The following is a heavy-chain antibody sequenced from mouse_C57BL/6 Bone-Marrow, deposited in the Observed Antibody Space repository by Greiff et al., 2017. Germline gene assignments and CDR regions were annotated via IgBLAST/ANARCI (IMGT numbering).Heavy chain of an antibody. V-gene: IGHV1-59*01. CDR3: ARSAPNMGLGWLLLDWYFDV. CDR1: GYTFTSYW. CDR2: IDPSASYT. Sequence: QVQLQQPGAELVRPGTSVKLSCKASGYTFTSYWMHWVKQRPGQGLEWIGVIDPSASYTNYNQKFKGKATLTVDTSSSTAYMQLSSLTSEDSAGYDWARSAPNMGLGWLLLDWYFDVWGTGTTVTVSS. D-gene: IGHD2-3*01. J-gene: IGHJ1*03.